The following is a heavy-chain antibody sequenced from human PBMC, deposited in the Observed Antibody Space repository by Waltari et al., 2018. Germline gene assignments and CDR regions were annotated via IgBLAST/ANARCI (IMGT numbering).Heavy chain of an antibody. Sequence: EVQLVESGGGLVQPGGSLRLSCAASGFTFSSYWMSWVRQAPGKGLEWVANIKQDGSEKYYVDSVKGRFTISRDNAKNSLYLQMNSLRAEDTAVYYCARGSLMPGYSSSWYPRGHWFDPWGQGTLVTVSS. V-gene: IGHV3-7*01. CDR3: ARGSLMPGYSSSWYPRGHWFDP. CDR2: IKQDGSEK. J-gene: IGHJ5*02. CDR1: GFTFSSYW. D-gene: IGHD6-13*01.